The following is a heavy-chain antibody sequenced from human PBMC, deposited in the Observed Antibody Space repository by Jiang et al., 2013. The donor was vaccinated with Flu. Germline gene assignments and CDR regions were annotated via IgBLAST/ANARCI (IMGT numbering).Heavy chain of an antibody. CDR1: GYSISDGYW. V-gene: IGHV4-38-2*02. CDR3: VREETTRKNGFDI. Sequence: GSGLVKPSETLALTCAVSGYSISDGYWWGWIRQSPGKGLQWIGSVYYSGNTNYNPSLKSRISISEDTAKNQLSLRLNSVTAADTAVYYCVREETTRKNGFDIWGQGTMVIVSS. D-gene: IGHD1-1*01. CDR2: VYYSGNT. J-gene: IGHJ3*02.